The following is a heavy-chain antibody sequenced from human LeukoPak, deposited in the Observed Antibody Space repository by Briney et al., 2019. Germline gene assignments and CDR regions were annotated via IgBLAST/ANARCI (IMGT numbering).Heavy chain of an antibody. CDR3: AREATYYYGSGSFDY. V-gene: IGHV1-69*01. CDR1: GGXFSSYA. CDR2: ILPILGTT. D-gene: IGHD3-10*01. Sequence: ASVKVSCKASGGXFSSYALSWVRQAPGQGLEWMGGILPILGTTNYSQNFQGRVTITADESTSTAYMELTSLRSGDTAVYYCAREATYYYGSGSFDYWGQGTLVTVSS. J-gene: IGHJ4*02.